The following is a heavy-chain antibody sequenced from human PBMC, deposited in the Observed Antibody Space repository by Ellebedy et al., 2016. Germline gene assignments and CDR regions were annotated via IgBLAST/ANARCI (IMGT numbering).Heavy chain of an antibody. D-gene: IGHD6-19*01. Sequence: GGSLRLXXAASGFSVSAYYMSWVRQAPGKGLEWLSVIYSNGSPFYADSVKGRFTISRDTSKDMLYLHMNNLRTEDTAIYYCARDIGVAVAGLGYYFSAMDVWGQGTTVTVYS. J-gene: IGHJ6*02. CDR2: IYSNGSP. CDR3: ARDIGVAVAGLGYYFSAMDV. V-gene: IGHV3-53*01. CDR1: GFSVSAYY.